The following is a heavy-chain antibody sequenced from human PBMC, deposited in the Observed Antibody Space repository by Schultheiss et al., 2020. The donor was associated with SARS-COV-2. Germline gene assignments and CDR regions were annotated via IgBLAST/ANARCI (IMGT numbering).Heavy chain of an antibody. CDR1: GGSISSGGYY. CDR2: IYNNVGT. D-gene: IGHD6-19*01. CDR3: ARAVTGPKRYFDL. V-gene: IGHV4-31*03. J-gene: IGHJ2*01. Sequence: SETLSLTCTVSGGSISSGGYYWSWIRQHPGKGLEWIGYIYNNVGTYYNPSLKSRVTISVDTSRNQFSLKVNSVTVADTAVFYCARAVTGPKRYFDLWGRGTLVTVSS.